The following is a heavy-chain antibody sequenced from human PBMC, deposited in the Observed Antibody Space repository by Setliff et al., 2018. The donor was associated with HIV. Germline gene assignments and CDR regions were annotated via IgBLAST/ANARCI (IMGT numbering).Heavy chain of an antibody. Sequence: PSETLSLTCTVSGGSISSDKWWDWVRQPPGKGLEWIGEIYHTGNTNYDPSLKSRITISMDTSKNQFPLKLSSVTAADTAVYYCARDPFMATIRYAFDIWGQGTMVTVSS. CDR1: GGSISSDKW. J-gene: IGHJ3*02. CDR3: ARDPFMATIRYAFDI. V-gene: IGHV4-4*02. CDR2: IYHTGNT. D-gene: IGHD5-12*01.